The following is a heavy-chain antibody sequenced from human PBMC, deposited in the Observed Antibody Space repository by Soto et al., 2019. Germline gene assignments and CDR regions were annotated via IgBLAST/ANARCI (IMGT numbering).Heavy chain of an antibody. J-gene: IGHJ4*02. CDR3: ARDHYGDYGDY. V-gene: IGHV3-53*01. Sequence: EVQLVESGGGLIQPGGSLRLSCAASGFTVSSNYMSWVRQAPGKGPEWVSVIYSGGSTYYADSVKGRFTISRDNSKNTLYLQMNSLRAEDTAVYYCARDHYGDYGDYWGQGTLVTVSS. CDR1: GFTVSSNY. CDR2: IYSGGST. D-gene: IGHD4-17*01.